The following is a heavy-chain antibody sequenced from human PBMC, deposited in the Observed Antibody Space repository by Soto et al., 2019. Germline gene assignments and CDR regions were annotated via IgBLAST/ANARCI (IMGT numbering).Heavy chain of an antibody. V-gene: IGHV4-30-2*01. CDR3: ARGDSGSAFDY. CDR1: GGSISSGGYS. J-gene: IGHJ4*02. D-gene: IGHD3-10*01. Sequence: SETLSLTCAVSGGSISSGGYSWSWIRQPPGKGLEWIGYIYHSGSTYYNPSLKSRVTISVDRSKNQFSLKLSSVTAADTAVYYCARGDSGSAFDYWGQGTLVTVSS. CDR2: IYHSGST.